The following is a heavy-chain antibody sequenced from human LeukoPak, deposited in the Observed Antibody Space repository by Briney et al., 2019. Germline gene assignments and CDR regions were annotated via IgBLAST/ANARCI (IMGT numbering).Heavy chain of an antibody. D-gene: IGHD3-22*01. J-gene: IGHJ3*02. V-gene: IGHV3-9*01. CDR3: AKGYYHDSSGRPWGRAFDI. CDR1: GFTFSSHG. CDR2: ISWNSGSI. Sequence: GGSLRLSCAASGFTFSSHGMHWVRQAPGKGLEWVSGISWNSGSIGYADSVKGRFTISRDNAKNSMSLQMNSLRAEGTALYYCAKGYYHDSSGRPWGRAFDIWAQGTVVTVS.